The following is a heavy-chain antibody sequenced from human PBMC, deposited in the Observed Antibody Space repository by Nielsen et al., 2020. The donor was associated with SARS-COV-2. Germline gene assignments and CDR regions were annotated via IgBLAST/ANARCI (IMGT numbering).Heavy chain of an antibody. V-gene: IGHV3-21*01. CDR1: GYTFSSYS. J-gene: IGHJ5*02. D-gene: IGHD4-17*01. CDR2: ISSSSSYI. CDR3: ARVATVTKLDP. Sequence: GGSLRLSCAASGYTFSSYSMNWVRQAPGKGLEWVSSISSSSSYIYYADSVKGRFTISRDNAKNSLYLQMNSLRAEDTAVYYCARVATVTKLDPWGQGTLVTVSS.